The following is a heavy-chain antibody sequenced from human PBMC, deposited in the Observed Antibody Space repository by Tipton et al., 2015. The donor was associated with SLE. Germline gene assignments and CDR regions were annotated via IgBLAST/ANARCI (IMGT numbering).Heavy chain of an antibody. J-gene: IGHJ4*02. CDR2: ISWNSGSI. CDR3: ARETYDSGRDY. V-gene: IGHV3-9*01. Sequence: RSLRLSCAASGFTFDDYAIHWVRQVPGKGLEWVSGISWNSGSIGYADSVKGRFTTSRDNAKNSLYLQMYSLRADDTAVYYCARETYDSGRDYWGQGTLVTVSS. CDR1: GFTFDDYA. D-gene: IGHD3-22*01.